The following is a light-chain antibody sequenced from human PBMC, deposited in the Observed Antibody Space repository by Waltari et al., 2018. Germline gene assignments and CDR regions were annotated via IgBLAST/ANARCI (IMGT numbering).Light chain of an antibody. V-gene: IGLV6-57*03. J-gene: IGLJ3*02. CDR1: SGSIASNF. Sequence: FILTQPHSVSESPGKTITLSCTRNSGSIASNFVQWYQLRPDSVPMPVIYEDKQSTSWVPDRFSGSIDRSSNSASLTISGLKTEDEGDYYCQSYDSKNTKVFGGGTKLTVL. CDR2: EDK. CDR3: QSYDSKNTKV.